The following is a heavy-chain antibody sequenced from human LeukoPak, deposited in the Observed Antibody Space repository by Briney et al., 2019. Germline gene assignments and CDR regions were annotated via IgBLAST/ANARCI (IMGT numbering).Heavy chain of an antibody. CDR2: ISAYNGNT. CDR1: GYTFTSYG. D-gene: IGHD6-13*01. V-gene: IGHV1-18*01. J-gene: IGHJ4*02. CDR3: ARVRRQLVYFDY. Sequence: ASVKVSCKASGYTFTSYGISWVRQAPGQGLEWMGWISAYNGNTNYAQKLQGRVTMTTDTSTSTAYMELRSLRSDDTAVYHCARVRRQLVYFDYWGQGTLVTVSS.